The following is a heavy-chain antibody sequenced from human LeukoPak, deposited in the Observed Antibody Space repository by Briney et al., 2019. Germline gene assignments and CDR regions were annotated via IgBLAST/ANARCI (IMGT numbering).Heavy chain of an antibody. J-gene: IGHJ4*02. V-gene: IGHV3-11*01. CDR1: GFTFSDYY. CDR3: ARDGHIAAAGQSPDY. CDR2: ISSSGSTI. D-gene: IGHD6-13*01. Sequence: PGGSLRLSCAASGFTFSDYYMSWIRQAPGKGLESFSYISSSGSTIYYADSVKGRFTISRDNAKNSLYLQMNSLRAEDTAVYYCARDGHIAAAGQSPDYWGQGTLVTVSS.